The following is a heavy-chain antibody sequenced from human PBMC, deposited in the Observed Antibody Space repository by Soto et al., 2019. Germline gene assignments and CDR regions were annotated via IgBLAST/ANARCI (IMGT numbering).Heavy chain of an antibody. CDR3: ARHSVRDYLHYYYGMDV. V-gene: IGHV3-21*01. CDR1: GFTFSSYT. Sequence: GGSLSLSCAASGFTFSSYTMNWVRQAPGRGLEWVSSIGTSSSYIYYADSVKGRFTISRDNAKNSLFLQMNSLRADDTAVYYCARHSVRDYLHYYYGMDVWGQGTTVTAS. CDR2: IGTSSSYI. J-gene: IGHJ6*02. D-gene: IGHD4-17*01.